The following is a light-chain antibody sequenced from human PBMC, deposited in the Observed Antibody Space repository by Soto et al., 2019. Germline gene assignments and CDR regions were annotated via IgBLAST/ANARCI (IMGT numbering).Light chain of an antibody. CDR1: QGISSW. J-gene: IGKJ2*01. Sequence: DIQMTQSPSSVSASVGDRVTITCRASQGISSWLAWFQQKPGKAPKLLIYAATILHSGVPSRFRASGSGTDFTLAISSLQPEDFATYYCQQAHSFPYTFGQGTTLEIK. CDR2: AAT. CDR3: QQAHSFPYT. V-gene: IGKV1-12*01.